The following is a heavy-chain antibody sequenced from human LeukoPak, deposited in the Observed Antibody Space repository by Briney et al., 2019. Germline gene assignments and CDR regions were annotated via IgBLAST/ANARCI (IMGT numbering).Heavy chain of an antibody. J-gene: IGHJ4*02. CDR2: ISGSGGGT. Sequence: GRSLRLSCAASGFTFDDYAMHWVRQAPGKGLEWVSAISGSGGGTYYADSVKGRFTISRDTSKSTLYLQMNSLRAEDTALYYCAKGLGELSFIIDYWGQGTQVTAAS. D-gene: IGHD3-16*02. CDR1: GFTFDDYA. CDR3: AKGLGELSFIIDY. V-gene: IGHV3-23*01.